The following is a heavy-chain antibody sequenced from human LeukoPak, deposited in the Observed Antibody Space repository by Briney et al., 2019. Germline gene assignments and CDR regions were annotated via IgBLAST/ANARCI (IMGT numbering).Heavy chain of an antibody. CDR1: GYTFTSYD. V-gene: IGHV1-8*01. Sequence: ASVKVSCKASGYTFTSYDINWVRQATGQGLEWMGWMNPNSGNTGYAQKFQGRVTMTRDTSTSTVYMELSSLRSEDTAVYYCARDIVAAGLFFDYWGQGTLVTVSS. CDR2: MNPNSGNT. J-gene: IGHJ4*02. CDR3: ARDIVAAGLFFDY. D-gene: IGHD6-13*01.